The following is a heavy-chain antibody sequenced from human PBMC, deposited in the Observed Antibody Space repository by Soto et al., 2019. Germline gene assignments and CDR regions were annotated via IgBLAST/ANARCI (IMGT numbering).Heavy chain of an antibody. CDR3: ARWVGASNWFDP. CDR2: INTNTGDT. CDR1: GYTFTGYH. D-gene: IGHD1-26*01. J-gene: IGHJ5*02. Sequence: QVHLVQSGAEVKEPGASVKVSCKTSGYTFTGYHIHWVRQAPGQGLEWMGWINTNTGDTNYAQKFQGWVTMTRDTSINTAYVQLSSLTSDDTAVYYCARWVGASNWFDPWGQGTLVTVSS. V-gene: IGHV1-2*04.